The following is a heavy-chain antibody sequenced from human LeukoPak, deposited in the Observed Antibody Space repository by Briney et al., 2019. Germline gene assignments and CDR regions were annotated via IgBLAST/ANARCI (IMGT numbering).Heavy chain of an antibody. CDR1: GGSISSGSYY. CDR2: IYTSGST. Sequence: SETLSLXCTVSGGSISSGSYYWSWIRQPAGKGLEWIGRIYTSGSTNYNPSLKSRVTISVDTSKNQFSLKLSSVTAADTAVYYCASSAIGYVYWGQGTLVTVSS. J-gene: IGHJ4*02. D-gene: IGHD3-16*01. V-gene: IGHV4-61*02. CDR3: ASSAIGYVY.